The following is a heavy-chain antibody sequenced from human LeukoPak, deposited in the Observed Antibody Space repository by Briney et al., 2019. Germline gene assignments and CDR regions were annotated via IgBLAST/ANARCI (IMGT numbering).Heavy chain of an antibody. J-gene: IGHJ4*02. D-gene: IGHD3-9*01. CDR2: ISGSGGST. CDR1: GFTFSSYA. V-gene: IGHV3-23*01. CDR3: ATNPFDWLLVNFDY. Sequence: GGPLRLSCAASGFTFSSYAMSWVRQAPGKGLEWVSAISGSGGSTYYADSVKGRFTISRDNSKNTLYLQMNSLRAEDTAVYYCATNPFDWLLVNFDYWGQGTLVTVSS.